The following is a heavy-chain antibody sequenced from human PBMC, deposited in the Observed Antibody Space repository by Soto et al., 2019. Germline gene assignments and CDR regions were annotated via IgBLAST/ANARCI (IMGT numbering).Heavy chain of an antibody. Sequence: LSLTCTVSGGSISSSSYYWGWIRQPPGKGLEWIGSIYYSGSTYYNPSLKSRVTISVDTSKNQSSLKLSSVTAADTAVYYCARHMSYDSSGYYLYYFDYWGQGTLVTVSS. D-gene: IGHD3-22*01. J-gene: IGHJ4*02. CDR1: GGSISSSSYY. CDR2: IYYSGST. CDR3: ARHMSYDSSGYYLYYFDY. V-gene: IGHV4-39*01.